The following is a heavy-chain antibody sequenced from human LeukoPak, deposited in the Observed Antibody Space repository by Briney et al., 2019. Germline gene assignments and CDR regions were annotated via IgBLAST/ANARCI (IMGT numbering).Heavy chain of an antibody. J-gene: IGHJ4*02. D-gene: IGHD1-26*01. Sequence: SETLSPTCTVSGGSISSSSYYWGWIRQPPGKGLEWIGSIYYSGSTYYNPSLKSRVTISVDTSKNQFSLKLSSVTAADTAVYYCATHHRYSGREDWGQGTLVTVSS. V-gene: IGHV4-39*01. CDR2: IYYSGST. CDR3: ATHHRYSGRED. CDR1: GGSISSSSYY.